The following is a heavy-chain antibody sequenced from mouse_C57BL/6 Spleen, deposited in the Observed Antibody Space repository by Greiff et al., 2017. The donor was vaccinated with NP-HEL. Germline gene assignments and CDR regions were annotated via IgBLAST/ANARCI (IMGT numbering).Heavy chain of an antibody. CDR2: ISYDGSN. Sequence: ESGPGLVKPSQSLSLTCSVTGYSITSGYYWNWIRQFPGNKLEWMGYISYDGSNNYNPSLKNRISITRDTSKNQFFLKLNSVTTEDTAKYYCATIYYYGSTWYFDVWGTGTTVTVSS. J-gene: IGHJ1*03. V-gene: IGHV3-6*01. D-gene: IGHD1-1*01. CDR1: GYSITSGYY. CDR3: ATIYYYGSTWYFDV.